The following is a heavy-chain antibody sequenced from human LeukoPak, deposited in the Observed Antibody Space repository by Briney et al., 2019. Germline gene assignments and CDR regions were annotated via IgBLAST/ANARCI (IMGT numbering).Heavy chain of an antibody. V-gene: IGHV4-30-4*01. D-gene: IGHD6-13*01. CDR1: GGSISSGDYY. CDR2: IYYSGST. Sequence: SETLSLTCTVSGGSISSGDYYWSWIRQPPGKGLEWIGYIYYSGSTYYNPSLKSRVTISVVKSKNQFSLKLSSVTAADTAVYYCARGSSSSWYGTRWGQGTLVTVSS. J-gene: IGHJ4*02. CDR3: ARGSSSSWYGTR.